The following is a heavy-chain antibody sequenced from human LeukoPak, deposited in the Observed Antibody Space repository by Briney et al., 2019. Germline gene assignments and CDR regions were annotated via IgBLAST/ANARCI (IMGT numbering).Heavy chain of an antibody. V-gene: IGHV3-74*01. CDR3: ARESQYSGSSWGDDAFDI. D-gene: IGHD1-26*01. J-gene: IGHJ3*02. Sequence: NPGGSLRLSCAASGFTFSSYWMHWVRQAPGKGLVWVSRINSDGSSTSYADSVKGRFTISRDNAKNTLYLQMNSLRAEDTAVYYCARESQYSGSSWGDDAFDIWDQGTMVTVSS. CDR1: GFTFSSYW. CDR2: INSDGSST.